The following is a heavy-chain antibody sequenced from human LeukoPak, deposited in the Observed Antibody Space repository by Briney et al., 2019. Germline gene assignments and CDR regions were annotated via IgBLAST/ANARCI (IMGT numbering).Heavy chain of an antibody. J-gene: IGHJ4*02. CDR1: GFTFSDYW. CDR3: GKTTVGYSSGQKPAWPVDY. D-gene: IGHD2-15*01. V-gene: IGHV3-7*03. Sequence: GGSLRLSCAASGFTFSDYWMSWVRQAPGKGPEWVANIKPDGREKYYVDSVKGRFTISRDNAQNSLYLQMNSLRAEDTAVYYCGKTTVGYSSGQKPAWPVDYWGQGTLVTVSS. CDR2: IKPDGREK.